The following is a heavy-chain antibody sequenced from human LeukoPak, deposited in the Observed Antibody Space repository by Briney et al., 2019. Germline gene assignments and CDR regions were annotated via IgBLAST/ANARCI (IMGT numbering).Heavy chain of an antibody. Sequence: SETLSPTCTVSGDSISSSSYYWGWIRQPPGKGLEWIGSISNRGNTYFNPSLKSRVTISVDTSKNQFSLKLRSVTAADTAVYYCARLRWLQLMVWGQGTLVTVAS. CDR1: GDSISSSSYY. J-gene: IGHJ4*02. CDR3: ARLRWLQLMV. V-gene: IGHV4-39*01. D-gene: IGHD5-24*01. CDR2: ISNRGNT.